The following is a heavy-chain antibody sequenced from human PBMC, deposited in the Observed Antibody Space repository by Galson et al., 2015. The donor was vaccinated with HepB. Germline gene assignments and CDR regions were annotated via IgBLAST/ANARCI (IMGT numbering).Heavy chain of an antibody. CDR3: ARGPLAYCGGDCYSDLEIQDLWRVAYFDY. D-gene: IGHD2-21*02. J-gene: IGHJ4*02. V-gene: IGHV3-30-3*01. CDR2: ISYDGSNK. CDR1: GFTFSSYA. Sequence: SLRLSCAASGFTFSSYAMHWVRQAPGKGLEWVAVISYDGSNKYYADSVKGRFTISRDNSKNTLYLQMNSLRAEDTAVYYCARGPLAYCGGDCYSDLEIQDLWRVAYFDYWGQGTLVTVSS.